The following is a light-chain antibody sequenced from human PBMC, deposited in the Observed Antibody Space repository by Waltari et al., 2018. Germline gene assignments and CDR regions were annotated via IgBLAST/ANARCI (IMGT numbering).Light chain of an antibody. Sequence: EIVLTQSPATLSLSPGERATLSCRASQSVSSYLAWYQQKPGQAPRLLIYDASNRATGIPARFSGSGSGTDFTLTISSLEPEDFAVYYCQQRSNWRQSFGQGTKVEIK. CDR1: QSVSSY. J-gene: IGKJ1*01. V-gene: IGKV3-11*01. CDR2: DAS. CDR3: QQRSNWRQS.